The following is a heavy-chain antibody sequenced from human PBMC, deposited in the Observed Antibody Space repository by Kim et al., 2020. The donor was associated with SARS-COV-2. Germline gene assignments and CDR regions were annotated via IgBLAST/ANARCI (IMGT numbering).Heavy chain of an antibody. CDR2: ISYDGTNK. Sequence: GGSLRLSCAASGFTFSSYGMHWVRQAPGKGLEWVSVISYDGTNKYYADSVKGRFTISRDNSKNTLYLQMNSLRAEDTAVYYCARLTTVLTPDDFDYWGQGTLVTDSS. CDR1: GFTFSSYG. V-gene: IGHV3-30*03. D-gene: IGHD4-17*01. J-gene: IGHJ4*02. CDR3: ARLTTVLTPDDFDY.